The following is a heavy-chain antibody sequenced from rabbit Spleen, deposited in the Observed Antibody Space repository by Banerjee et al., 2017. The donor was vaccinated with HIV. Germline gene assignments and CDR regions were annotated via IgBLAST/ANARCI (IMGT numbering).Heavy chain of an antibody. CDR3: ARDTGSSFSTYGMDL. Sequence: QSLEESGGGLVQPEGSLALTCKASGFSFSSSDYICWVRQAPGKGLEWIACIDSGSRDFIYYASWAKGRFTISKTSSTTVTLQMTSLTVADTATYFCARDTGSSFSTYGMDLWGPGTLVTVS. V-gene: IGHV1S40*01. CDR2: IDSGSRDFI. D-gene: IGHD8-1*01. J-gene: IGHJ6*01. CDR1: GFSFSSSDY.